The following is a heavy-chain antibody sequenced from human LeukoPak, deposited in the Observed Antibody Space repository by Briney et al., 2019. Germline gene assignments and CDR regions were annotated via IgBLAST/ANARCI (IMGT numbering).Heavy chain of an antibody. D-gene: IGHD2-15*01. J-gene: IGHJ5*02. CDR1: GFTVSSNY. Sequence: GGSLRLPCAASGFTVSSNYMSWVRQAPGKGLEWVSVIYSGGSTYYADSVKGRFTISRDNSKNTLYLQMNSLRAEDTAVYYCARDVSPGYCSGGSCYGSWFDPWGQGTLVTVSS. CDR2: IYSGGST. V-gene: IGHV3-53*01. CDR3: ARDVSPGYCSGGSCYGSWFDP.